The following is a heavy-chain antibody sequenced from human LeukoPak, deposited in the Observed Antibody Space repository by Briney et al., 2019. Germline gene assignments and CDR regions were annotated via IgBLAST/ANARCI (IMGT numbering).Heavy chain of an antibody. CDR2: ISGSGGST. Sequence: GGSLRPSCAASGFTFSSYAMSWVRQAPGKGLEWVSAISGSGGSTYYADSVKGRFTISRDNSKNTLYLQMNSLRAEDTAVYYCASPGVYYDILTGSLGYWGQGTLVTVSS. D-gene: IGHD3-9*01. J-gene: IGHJ4*02. CDR3: ASPGVYYDILTGSLGY. CDR1: GFTFSSYA. V-gene: IGHV3-23*01.